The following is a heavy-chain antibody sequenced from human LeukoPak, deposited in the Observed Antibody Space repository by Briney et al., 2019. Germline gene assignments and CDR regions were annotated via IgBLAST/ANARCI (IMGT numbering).Heavy chain of an antibody. CDR1: GAPISNFY. V-gene: IGHV4-59*05. CDR3: ARHYGP. D-gene: IGHD3-16*01. Sequence: NPSETLSLTCTVSGAPISNFYWSWIRQPPGKGLEWIGSIYDSGSTYYNPSLKSRVTISVDTSKNQFSLKLNSVTAADTAVYYCARHYGPWGQGTLVTVSS. J-gene: IGHJ5*02. CDR2: IYDSGST.